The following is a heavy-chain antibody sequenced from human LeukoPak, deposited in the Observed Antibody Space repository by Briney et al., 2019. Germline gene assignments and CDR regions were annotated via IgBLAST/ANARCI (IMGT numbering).Heavy chain of an antibody. V-gene: IGHV3-21*01. Sequence: SCKASGYTFTSYYMHWVRQAPGKGLEWVSSISSSSSYIYYADSVKGRFTISRDNAKNSLYLQMNSLRAEDTAVYYCASSAIGYDYVWGSYLTDYWGQGTLVTVSS. J-gene: IGHJ4*02. CDR3: ASSAIGYDYVWGSYLTDY. D-gene: IGHD3-16*02. CDR1: GYTFTSYY. CDR2: ISSSSSYI.